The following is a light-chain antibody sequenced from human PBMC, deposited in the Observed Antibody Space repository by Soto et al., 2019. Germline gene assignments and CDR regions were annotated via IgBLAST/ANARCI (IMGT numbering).Light chain of an antibody. J-gene: IGKJ1*01. V-gene: IGKV1-27*01. CDR1: QGISNY. CDR2: AAS. CDR3: QKYNSAPPT. Sequence: DIQMTQSPSSLSASVGDRVTITCRASQGISNYLAWYQQKPGKVPKLLIYAASTLQSGVPSRFSGSGSGTGFTLTISSLQAEDVATYYCQKYNSAPPTFGQGTKVEIK.